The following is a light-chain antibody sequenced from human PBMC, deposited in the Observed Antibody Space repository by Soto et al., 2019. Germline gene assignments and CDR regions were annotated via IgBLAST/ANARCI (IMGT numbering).Light chain of an antibody. J-gene: IGKJ3*01. CDR1: KGISSW. CDR3: QQANIFPFT. V-gene: IGKV1-12*01. CDR2: AAS. Sequence: DIQMTQSPSSVSASVGDRVTITCRASKGISSWLAWYQQKPGKAPKLLIYAASSLRSGVPSRFSGSGSGTDFTLTISSLQPEDFATYYCQQANIFPFTFRPGTKVDIK.